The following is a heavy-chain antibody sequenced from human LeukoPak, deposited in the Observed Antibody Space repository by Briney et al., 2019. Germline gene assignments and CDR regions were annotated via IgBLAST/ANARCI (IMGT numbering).Heavy chain of an antibody. CDR3: ARGAAEGLDR. CDR2: INTGNGNT. Sequence: ASVKVSCKASGHTFTSNAMHWVCQAPGQRPEWMGWINTGNGNTKYSQKFQGRVTISRDTSANTAYMEVSSLRSEDTAVYYCARGAAEGLDRWGQGTLVTVSS. D-gene: IGHD6-13*01. V-gene: IGHV1-3*04. J-gene: IGHJ5*02. CDR1: GHTFTSNA.